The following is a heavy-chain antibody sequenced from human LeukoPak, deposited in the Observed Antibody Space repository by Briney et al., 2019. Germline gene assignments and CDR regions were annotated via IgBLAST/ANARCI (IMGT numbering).Heavy chain of an antibody. CDR1: GYSFTSYW. Sequence: GESLKISCKGSGYSFTSYWIGRVRQMPGKGLEWMGIIYPGDSDTRYSPSFQGQVTISADKSISTAYLQWSSLKASDTAMYYCARQPDVVVVPAATYYYYGMDVWGQGTTVTVSS. D-gene: IGHD2-2*01. CDR2: IYPGDSDT. J-gene: IGHJ6*02. V-gene: IGHV5-51*01. CDR3: ARQPDVVVVPAATYYYYGMDV.